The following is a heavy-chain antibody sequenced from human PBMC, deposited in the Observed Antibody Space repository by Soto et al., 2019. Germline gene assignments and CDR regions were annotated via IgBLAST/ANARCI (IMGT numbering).Heavy chain of an antibody. CDR2: ITPGGGIT. V-gene: IGHV1-46*01. CDR1: GYTFTTYD. Sequence: QVQLVLSGAEVKKPGASVRVSCKASGYTFTTYDIHWVRQAPGLGLEWMGIITPGGGITSYAQKLKGRITMTRDTSTSTVYMELSSLRSEDTAMYYSATVLSELVPRYFDTWGQGTLVTVSS. J-gene: IGHJ4*02. D-gene: IGHD6-13*01. CDR3: ATVLSELVPRYFDT.